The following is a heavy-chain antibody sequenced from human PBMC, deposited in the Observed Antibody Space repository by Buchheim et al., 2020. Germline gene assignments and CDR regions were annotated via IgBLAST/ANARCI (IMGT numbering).Heavy chain of an antibody. J-gene: IGHJ6*01. V-gene: IGHV4-39*07. CDR3: ARENAGNYYGMEV. D-gene: IGHD3-10*01. CDR2: IYYSGST. Sequence: QLQLQESGPGLVKPSETLSLTCTVSGGSISSSSNYWGWSRQPPGKGLEWTGSIYYSGSTYKNPSLKSRVTISVDTSKNQFSLKLSSVTAADTAVYYCARENAGNYYGMEVWGQGTT. CDR1: GGSISSSSNY.